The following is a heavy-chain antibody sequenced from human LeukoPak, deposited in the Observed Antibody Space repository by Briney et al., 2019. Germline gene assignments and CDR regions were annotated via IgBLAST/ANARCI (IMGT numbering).Heavy chain of an antibody. CDR3: AKDLVSPRRVGSSEKLDY. CDR2: IPSGGATT. Sequence: GGSLRLSCAASGFIFTNYAMNWVRQAPGKGLEWVSAIPSGGATTSYADSVRGRFTISRDNSKNTLYLEMNRMRDEDTAIYYCAKDLVSPRRVGSSEKLDYWGQGTLVTVSS. D-gene: IGHD3-10*01. V-gene: IGHV3-23*01. CDR1: GFIFTNYA. J-gene: IGHJ4*02.